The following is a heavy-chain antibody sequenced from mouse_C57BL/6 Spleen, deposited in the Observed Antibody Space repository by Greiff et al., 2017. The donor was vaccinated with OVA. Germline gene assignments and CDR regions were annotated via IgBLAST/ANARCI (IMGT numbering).Heavy chain of an antibody. J-gene: IGHJ2*01. D-gene: IGHD1-1*01. CDR2: INPSNGGT. CDR1: GYTFTSYW. V-gene: IGHV1-53*01. Sequence: QVHVKQSGTELVKPGASVKLSCKASGYTFTSYWMHWVKQRPGQGLEWIGNINPSNGGTNYNEKFKSKATLTVDKSSSTAYMQLSSLTSEDSAVYYCAREDYYGSSFFDYWGQGTTLTVSS. CDR3: AREDYYGSSFFDY.